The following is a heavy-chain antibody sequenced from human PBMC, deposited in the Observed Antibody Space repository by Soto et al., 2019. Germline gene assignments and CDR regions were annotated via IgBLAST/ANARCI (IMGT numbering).Heavy chain of an antibody. Sequence: SGPKLVKATQPPPLACSFPGLSLSTIGEGVAWIRQPPGNALEWLALIYCHDGKRYSPPMKSXLXINXDTSKNQWVLTMTNMDPVDKATYYCAHIRGVTVIVVASDAFEIWRQGTMVTVS. CDR2: IYCHDGK. V-gene: IGHV2-5*01. D-gene: IGHD3-22*01. J-gene: IGHJ3*02. CDR1: GLSLSTIGEG. CDR3: AHIRGVTVIVVASDAFEI.